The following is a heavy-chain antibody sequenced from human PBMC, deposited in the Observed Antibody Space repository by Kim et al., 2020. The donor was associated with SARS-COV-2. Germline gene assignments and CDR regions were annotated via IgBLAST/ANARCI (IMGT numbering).Heavy chain of an antibody. J-gene: IGHJ4*02. Sequence: AASVNGRFTISRDNSMNTLYLQMNSLRAEDTAVYYCARGFPIAVVGNFDYWGQGTLVTVSS. V-gene: IGHV3-30*01. D-gene: IGHD6-19*01. CDR3: ARGFPIAVVGNFDY.